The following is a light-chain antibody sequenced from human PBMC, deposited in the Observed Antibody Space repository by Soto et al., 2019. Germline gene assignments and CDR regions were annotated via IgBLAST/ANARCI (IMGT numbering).Light chain of an antibody. CDR3: SSYTTSYTLV. CDR2: DVS. V-gene: IGLV2-14*03. CDR1: SSDVGAYNY. Sequence: QSALTQPASVSGSPGQSITISCIGTSSDVGAYNYVSWYQQHPGKVPKLMIYDVSSRPSGVSNRFSASKSGNTASLTISGLQAEDEADYYCSSYTTSYTLVFGGGTKVTVL. J-gene: IGLJ2*01.